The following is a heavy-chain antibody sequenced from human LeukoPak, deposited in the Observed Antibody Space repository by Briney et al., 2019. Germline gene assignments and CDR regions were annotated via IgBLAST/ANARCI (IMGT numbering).Heavy chain of an antibody. CDR2: IVPDTGGV. V-gene: IGHV1-2*02. CDR3: STEDKYCTGANCGKY. CDR1: GYTFSDYY. J-gene: IGHJ4*02. Sequence: GASVKVSCKTSGYTFSDYYVHWVRQAPGQGLEWMGYIVPDTGGVDFDRRFQGRVTMARDKATRKLYMELSNLRSDDTAVYYCSTEDKYCTGANCGKYWGQGTLVTVSS. D-gene: IGHD2-8*02.